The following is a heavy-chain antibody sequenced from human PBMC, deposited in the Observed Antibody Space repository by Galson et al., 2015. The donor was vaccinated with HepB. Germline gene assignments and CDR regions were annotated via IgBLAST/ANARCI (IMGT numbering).Heavy chain of an antibody. CDR3: ARGGPHTTSSGGTFDY. Sequence: SLRLSCAASGFLFSSYWMNWVRQAPGKGLEWVANIKRDGSEKNYVDSVEGRFTISRDNAENSLYLQMNSLRAEDTAVYYCARGGPHTTSSGGTFDYWGQGTLVTVSS. D-gene: IGHD6-6*01. V-gene: IGHV3-7*03. CDR1: GFLFSSYW. CDR2: IKRDGSEK. J-gene: IGHJ4*02.